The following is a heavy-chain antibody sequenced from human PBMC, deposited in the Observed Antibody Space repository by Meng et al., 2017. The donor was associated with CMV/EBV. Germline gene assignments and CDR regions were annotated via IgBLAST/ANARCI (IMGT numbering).Heavy chain of an antibody. D-gene: IGHD5-12*01. J-gene: IGHJ3*02. CDR2: IYYSGGT. CDR1: GGSISSYY. Sequence: GSLRLSCTVSGGSISSYYWSWIRQPPGKGLEWIGYIYYSGGTNYNPSLKSRVTISVDTSKNQFSLKLSSVTAADTAVYYCARGGYKGSRKGRGAFDIWGQGTMVTVSS. V-gene: IGHV4-59*01. CDR3: ARGGYKGSRKGRGAFDI.